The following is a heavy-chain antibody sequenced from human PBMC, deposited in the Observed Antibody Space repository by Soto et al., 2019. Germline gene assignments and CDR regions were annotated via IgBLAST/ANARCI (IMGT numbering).Heavy chain of an antibody. J-gene: IGHJ6*02. D-gene: IGHD3-10*01. CDR1: GGSISSGGYS. V-gene: IGHV4-30-2*01. Sequence: SETLSLTCAVSGGSISSGGYSWSWIRQPPGKGLEWIGYIYHSGSTYYNPSLKSRVTISVDRSKNQFSLKLSSATAADTAVYYCASRSLRGKDVWGQGTTVTVSS. CDR3: ASRSLRGKDV. CDR2: IYHSGST.